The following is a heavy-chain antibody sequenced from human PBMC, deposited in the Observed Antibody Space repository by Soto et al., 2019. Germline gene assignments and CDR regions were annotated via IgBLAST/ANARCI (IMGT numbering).Heavy chain of an antibody. CDR3: AGAREVGAVTGGAFDI. V-gene: IGHV1-18*01. Sequence: QVQLVQSGAEVKKPGASVKVSCKASGYTFTSYGISWVRQAPGQGLEWMGWISAYNGNTNYAQKLQGRVTMTTDTSTSTAYMELRSQRSDDTAVYYCAGAREVGAVTGGAFDIWGQGTMVTVSS. J-gene: IGHJ3*02. CDR1: GYTFTSYG. D-gene: IGHD1-26*01. CDR2: ISAYNGNT.